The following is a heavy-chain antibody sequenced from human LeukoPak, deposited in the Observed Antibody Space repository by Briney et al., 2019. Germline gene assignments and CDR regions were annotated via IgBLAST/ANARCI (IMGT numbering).Heavy chain of an antibody. CDR2: ISAYNGNT. J-gene: IGHJ4*02. V-gene: IGHV1-18*01. CDR3: ARHLYPRVVVPAAIPGDY. Sequence: ASVKVSCKASGYTFTSYGISWVRQAPGQGLEWMGWISAYNGNTNYAQKLQGRVTMTTDTSTSTAYMELRSLRSDDTAVYYCARHLYPRVVVPAAIPGDYWGQGTLVTVSS. CDR1: GYTFTSYG. D-gene: IGHD2-2*02.